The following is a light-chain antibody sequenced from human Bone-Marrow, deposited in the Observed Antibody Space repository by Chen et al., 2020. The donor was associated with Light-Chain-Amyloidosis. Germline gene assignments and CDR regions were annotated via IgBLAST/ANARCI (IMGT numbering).Light chain of an antibody. CDR2: RDT. CDR1: ALPTKY. V-gene: IGLV3-25*03. J-gene: IGLJ2*01. CDR3: RSADSSGNYEVI. Sequence: SYELTQPPSVSVSPGQTARNACTGDALPTKYAYWYPQKQGQAPVLVIHRDTVRPAGISERFSGSSSGTTATLTISGVQAEDEADYNCRSADSSGNYEVIFGGGTKLTVL.